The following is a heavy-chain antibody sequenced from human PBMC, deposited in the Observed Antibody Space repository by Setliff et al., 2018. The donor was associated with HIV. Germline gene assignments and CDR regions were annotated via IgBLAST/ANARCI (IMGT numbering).Heavy chain of an antibody. J-gene: IGHJ4*02. D-gene: IGHD2-15*01. CDR1: GYTFTKYA. CDR3: ARQSCSGANCYDY. CDR2: INPGNGNT. V-gene: IGHV1-3*03. Sequence: ASVKVSCKAFGYTFTKYAIHWVRQAPGQRPEWMGWINPGNGNTKYLQEFQGRVTITRDTSASTIYMELSSLRSEDMAVYYCARQSCSGANCYDYWGQGTLVTVSS.